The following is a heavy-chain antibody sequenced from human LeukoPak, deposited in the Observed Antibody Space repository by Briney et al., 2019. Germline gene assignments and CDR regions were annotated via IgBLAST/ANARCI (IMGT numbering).Heavy chain of an antibody. CDR3: ARAPYGDYKFDY. Sequence: ASVKVSCKASGGTLSSYAISWVRQAPGQGLEWMGRIIPILGIANYAQKFQGRVTITADKSTSTAYMELSSLRSEDTAVYYCARAPYGDYKFDYWGQGTLVTVSS. V-gene: IGHV1-69*04. CDR1: GGTLSSYA. CDR2: IIPILGIA. D-gene: IGHD4-17*01. J-gene: IGHJ4*02.